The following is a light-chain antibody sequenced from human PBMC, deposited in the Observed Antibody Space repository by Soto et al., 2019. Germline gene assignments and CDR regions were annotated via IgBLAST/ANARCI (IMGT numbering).Light chain of an antibody. CDR2: GAS. Sequence: EIVLTQSPDTLSLSPGERATLSCRASQSVSSDYLVWYQQKPGHAPRLLIYGASRRATGIPDRFSGSGSGTDFILTISRLEPEDFAVYYCQHYDNSPPSVTFGPGTKVDIK. CDR1: QSVSSDY. CDR3: QHYDNSPPSVT. J-gene: IGKJ3*01. V-gene: IGKV3-20*01.